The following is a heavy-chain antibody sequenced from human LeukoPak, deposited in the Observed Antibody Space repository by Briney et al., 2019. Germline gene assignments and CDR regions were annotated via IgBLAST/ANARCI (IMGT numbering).Heavy chain of an antibody. J-gene: IGHJ4*02. D-gene: IGHD6-13*01. CDR2: IIGSGVDT. Sequence: GGSLRLSCAASGFTFSNCLMHWVRQAPGKGPEWVSVIIGSGVDTYYADSVKGRFTISRDNSKNTLYLQMNSLRVDDTAVYFCAKALTEGQHLDMLFGFWGQGTLVTVSS. CDR1: GFTFSNCL. CDR3: AKALTEGQHLDMLFGF. V-gene: IGHV3-23*01.